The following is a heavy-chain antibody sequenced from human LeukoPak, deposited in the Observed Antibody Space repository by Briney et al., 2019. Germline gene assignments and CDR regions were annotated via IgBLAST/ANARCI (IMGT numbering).Heavy chain of an antibody. CDR2: ISGSGGST. V-gene: IGHV3-23*01. J-gene: IGHJ6*04. CDR1: GFTFSSYA. Sequence: PGGSLRLSCAASGFTFSSYAMSWVRQAPGKGLEWVSAISGSGGSTYYADSVGGRFTISRDNSKNTLYLQMNRLRAEDTAVYYCAKDIAVADNYYYYGMDVWGKGTTVTVSS. D-gene: IGHD6-19*01. CDR3: AKDIAVADNYYYYGMDV.